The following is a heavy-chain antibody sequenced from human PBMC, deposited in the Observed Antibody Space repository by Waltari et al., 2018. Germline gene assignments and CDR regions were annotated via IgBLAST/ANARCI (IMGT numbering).Heavy chain of an antibody. CDR3: ASACFTDSGYDPRGFYVDY. D-gene: IGHD5-12*01. CDR1: GGSISSYY. V-gene: IGHV4-59*01. Sequence: QVQLQESGPGLVKPSETLSLTCPVSGGSISSYYWSWIRQPPGKGLEWLGNIYYSGSTNYNPALESRVTIAVDTSKNQFSLKLSSVTAADTAVYYCASACFTDSGYDPRGFYVDYWGQGTLVTVSS. J-gene: IGHJ4*02. CDR2: IYYSGST.